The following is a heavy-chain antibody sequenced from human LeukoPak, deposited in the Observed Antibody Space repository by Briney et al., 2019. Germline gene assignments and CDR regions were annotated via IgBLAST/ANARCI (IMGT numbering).Heavy chain of an antibody. D-gene: IGHD2-2*02. V-gene: IGHV3-23*01. J-gene: IGHJ4*02. CDR3: ARGYCTSSSCYNDY. Sequence: GGSLRLSCAASGFTFSNYAMTWVRQAPGKGLEWVSALSGSGGSAYYADSVKGRFTISRDNSKNTLYLQMNSLRAEDTAVYSCARGYCTSSSCYNDYWGQGTLVTVSS. CDR2: LSGSGGSA. CDR1: GFTFSNYA.